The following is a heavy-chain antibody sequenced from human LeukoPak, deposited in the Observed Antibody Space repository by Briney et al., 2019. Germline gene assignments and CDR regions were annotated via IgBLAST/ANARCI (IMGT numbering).Heavy chain of an antibody. D-gene: IGHD6-6*01. V-gene: IGHV1-69*13. J-gene: IGHJ4*02. CDR3: ARTYSSSSGSDFDY. Sequence: SVKVSCKASGGTVSSYAISWVGQAPGQGLEGMGGIIPIFGTANYAQKFQGRVTITADESTSTAYMELSSLRSDDTAVYYCARTYSSSSGSDFDYWGQGTLVTVSS. CDR1: GGTVSSYA. CDR2: IIPIFGTA.